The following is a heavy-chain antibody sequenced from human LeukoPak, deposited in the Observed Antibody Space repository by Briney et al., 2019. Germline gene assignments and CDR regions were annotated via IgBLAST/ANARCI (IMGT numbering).Heavy chain of an antibody. Sequence: EASVKVSCKASGGTFSSYAISWVRQAPGQGLEWMGGIIPIFGTANYAQKFQGRVTITADESTSTAYMELSSLRSEDTAVYYCARDDPYSSGWNWFDPWGQGTLVTVSS. CDR3: ARDDPYSSGWNWFDP. CDR2: IIPIFGTA. V-gene: IGHV1-69*13. J-gene: IGHJ5*02. CDR1: GGTFSSYA. D-gene: IGHD6-19*01.